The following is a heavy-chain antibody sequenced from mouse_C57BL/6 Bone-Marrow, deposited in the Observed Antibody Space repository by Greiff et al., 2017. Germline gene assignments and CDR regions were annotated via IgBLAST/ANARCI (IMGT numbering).Heavy chain of an antibody. D-gene: IGHD1-1*01. Sequence: QVQLKESGPELVKPGASVKISCKASGYAFSSSWMNWVKQRPGKGLEWIGRIYPGDGDTNYNGKFKGKATLTADKSSSTAYMQLSSLKSEDSAVYFCARYLITTVVPYFDYWGQGTTLTVSS. CDR1: GYAFSSSW. CDR2: IYPGDGDT. J-gene: IGHJ2*01. V-gene: IGHV1-82*01. CDR3: ARYLITTVVPYFDY.